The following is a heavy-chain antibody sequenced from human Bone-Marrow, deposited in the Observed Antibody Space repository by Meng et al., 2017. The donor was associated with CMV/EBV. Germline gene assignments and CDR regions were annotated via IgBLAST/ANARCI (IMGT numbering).Heavy chain of an antibody. Sequence: SETLSLTCAVSGGSISSSNWWSWVRQPPGKGLEWIGEIYHSGSTNYNPSLKSRVTISVDTSKNQFSLKLSSVTAADTAVYYCAPLTSIAAAGNWFDPWGQGTLVTVSS. CDR3: APLTSIAAAGNWFDP. CDR2: IYHSGST. V-gene: IGHV4-4*02. CDR1: GGSISSSNW. J-gene: IGHJ5*02. D-gene: IGHD6-13*01.